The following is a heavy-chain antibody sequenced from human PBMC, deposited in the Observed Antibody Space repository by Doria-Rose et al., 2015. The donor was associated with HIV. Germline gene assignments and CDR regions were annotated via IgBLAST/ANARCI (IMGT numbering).Heavy chain of an antibody. CDR2: IFSDDER. D-gene: IGHD6-13*01. CDR3: ARIKSSRWYHKYYFDF. J-gene: IGHJ4*02. CDR1: GVSLSSPGMG. V-gene: IGHV2-26*01. Sequence: QVTLKESGPVLVKPTETLTLTCTVSGVSLSSPGMGVSWIRQPPGKALEWLANIFSDDERSYKTSLESRLTISRCTSKSQVVLTMTDMDPVDTATYYCARIKSSRWYHKYYFDFWGQGTLVIVSA.